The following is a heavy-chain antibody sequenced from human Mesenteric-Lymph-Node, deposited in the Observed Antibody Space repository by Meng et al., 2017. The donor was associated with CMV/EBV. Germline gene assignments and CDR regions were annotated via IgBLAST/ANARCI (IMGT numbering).Heavy chain of an antibody. D-gene: IGHD2-8*01. CDR3: TRGGDIVLMSY. CDR2: IYFSGVT. CDR1: GGSISSSDYY. V-gene: IGHV4-39*07. Sequence: SETLSLTCTVSGGSISSSDYYWGWIRQAPGKGLEWIGYIYFSGVTYYNSSLKSRVTISLDTSKNQFSLKLSTVTAADTAVYYCTRGGDIVLMSYWGQGTLVTVSS. J-gene: IGHJ4*02.